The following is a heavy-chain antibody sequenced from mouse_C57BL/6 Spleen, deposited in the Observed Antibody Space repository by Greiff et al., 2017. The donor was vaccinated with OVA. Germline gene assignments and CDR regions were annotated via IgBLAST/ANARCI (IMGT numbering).Heavy chain of an antibody. D-gene: IGHD1-1*01. CDR2: ISSGSSTI. CDR1: GFTFRDYG. Sequence: DVQLVESGGGLVKPGGSLKLSCAASGFTFRDYGMHWVRQAPEKGLEWVAYISSGSSTIYYADTVKGRFTISRDNAKNTLFLQMTSLRSEDTAMYYCARYYNYFDYWGQGTTLTVSS. CDR3: ARYYNYFDY. V-gene: IGHV5-17*01. J-gene: IGHJ2*01.